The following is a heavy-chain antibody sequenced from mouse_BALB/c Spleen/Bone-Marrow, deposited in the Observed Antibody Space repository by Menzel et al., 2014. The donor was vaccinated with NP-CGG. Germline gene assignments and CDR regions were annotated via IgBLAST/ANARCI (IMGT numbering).Heavy chain of an antibody. D-gene: IGHD2-2*01. CDR2: ISSGGGST. CDR1: GFAFSGND. CDR3: ARQRGYAYAMDY. Sequence: EVMLVESGGGLVKPGGSLKLSCAASGFAFSGNDMSWVRPTPEKRLEWVAYISSGGGSTYYPDTVKGRFTISRDNAKNTLYLQMNSLKSEDTAMYYCARQRGYAYAMDYWGQGTSVTVSS. V-gene: IGHV5-12-1*01. J-gene: IGHJ4*01.